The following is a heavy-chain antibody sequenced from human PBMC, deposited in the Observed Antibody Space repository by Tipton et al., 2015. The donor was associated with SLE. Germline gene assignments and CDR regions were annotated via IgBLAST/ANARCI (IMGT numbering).Heavy chain of an antibody. D-gene: IGHD3-10*01. CDR3: ARDYYYDSGTYYNGLDS. Sequence: GLVKPSETLSLTCIVSGVSIDSSAYYWGWFRQSPGKGLEWIGSVYYSGTTNYNPSLKSRVTISVDTSKTHFSLKLTSVTAADTAVYFCARDYYYDSGTYYNGLDSWGQGILVTVSS. CDR1: GVSIDSSAYY. J-gene: IGHJ4*02. CDR2: VYYSGTT. V-gene: IGHV4-39*07.